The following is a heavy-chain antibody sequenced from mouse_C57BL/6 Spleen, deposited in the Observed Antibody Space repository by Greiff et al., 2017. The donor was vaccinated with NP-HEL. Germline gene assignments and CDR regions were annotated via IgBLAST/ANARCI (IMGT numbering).Heavy chain of an antibody. CDR2: IDPSDSYT. CDR1: GYTFTSYW. D-gene: IGHD1-1*01. CDR3: ARRIIYYYGSSLDN. V-gene: IGHV1-50*01. Sequence: QVQLQQPGAELVKPGASVKLSCKASGYTFTSYWMQWVKQRPGQGLEWIGEIDPSDSYTNYNQKFKGKATLTVDTSSSTAYMQLSSLTSEDSAVYYCARRIIYYYGSSLDNWGQGTTLTVSS. J-gene: IGHJ2*01.